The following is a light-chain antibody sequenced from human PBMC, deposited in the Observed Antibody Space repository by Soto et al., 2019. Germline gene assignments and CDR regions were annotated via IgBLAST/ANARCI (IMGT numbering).Light chain of an antibody. CDR2: RNN. J-gene: IGLJ2*01. Sequence: QSVLTQPPSASGTPGQTVTIACSGSSSNTGSAYISWYQHLPGTAPKLLIYRNNQRPSGVPDRFSASKSGTSASLAISGLRSEDDADYYCAAWDDSLVVFGGGTKLTVL. CDR3: AAWDDSLVV. V-gene: IGLV1-47*01. CDR1: SSNTGSAY.